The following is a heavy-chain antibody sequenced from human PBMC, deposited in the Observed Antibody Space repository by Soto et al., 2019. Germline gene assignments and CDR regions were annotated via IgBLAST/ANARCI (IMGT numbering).Heavy chain of an antibody. J-gene: IGHJ5*02. Sequence: SEALSLTCAVYGGSFIGYYWSWILQPPGKGLEWIGEINHSGSTNYNPSLKSRVTISVDTSKNQFSLKLSSVTAADTAVYYCARGTPVVVTAIGYNWFDPWGQGTLVTVSS. V-gene: IGHV4-34*01. CDR2: INHSGST. CDR1: GGSFIGYY. D-gene: IGHD2-21*02. CDR3: ARGTPVVVTAIGYNWFDP.